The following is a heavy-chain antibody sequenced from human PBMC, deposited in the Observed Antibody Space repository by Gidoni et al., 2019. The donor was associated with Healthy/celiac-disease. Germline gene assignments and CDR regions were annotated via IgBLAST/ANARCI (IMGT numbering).Heavy chain of an antibody. J-gene: IGHJ4*02. CDR2: IWYDGSNK. CDR1: GFTFRSSG. D-gene: IGHD6-19*01. Sequence: QVQLVESGGGVVQPGRSLRLSCAASGFTFRSSGMHWVRQAPGKGLEWVAVIWYDGSNKYYADSVKGRFTISRDNSKNTLYLQMNSLRAEDTAVYYCARDGEYSSGWAPPGYWGQGTLVTVSS. CDR3: ARDGEYSSGWAPPGY. V-gene: IGHV3-33*01.